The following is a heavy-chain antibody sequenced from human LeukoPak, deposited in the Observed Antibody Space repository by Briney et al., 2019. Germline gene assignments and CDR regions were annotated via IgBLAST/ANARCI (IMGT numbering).Heavy chain of an antibody. D-gene: IGHD6-6*01. V-gene: IGHV1-8*03. CDR2: MNPDTGNT. J-gene: IGHJ5*02. CDR1: GYSFTTFH. CDR3: ARAGFEYSSPGDWFDP. Sequence: VASVKVSCKASGYSFTTFHINWVRQAPGQGPEWMGWMNPDTGNTGFAQKFQGRVTITQNSSISTVYMELAGLTSEDTAVYYCARAGFEYSSPGDWFDPWGQGTLVTVSS.